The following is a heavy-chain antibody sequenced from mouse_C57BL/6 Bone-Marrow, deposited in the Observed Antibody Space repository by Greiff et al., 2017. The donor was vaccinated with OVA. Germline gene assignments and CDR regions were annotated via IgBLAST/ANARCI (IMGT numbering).Heavy chain of an antibody. V-gene: IGHV1-76*01. Sequence: VKLMESGAELVRPGASVKLSCKASGYTFTDYYINWVKQRPGQGLEWIARIYPGSGNTYYNEKFKGKATLTAEKSSSTAYMQLSSLTSEDSAVYFCARWGTTVAYWYFDVWGTGTTVTVSS. CDR1: GYTFTDYY. J-gene: IGHJ1*03. D-gene: IGHD1-1*01. CDR2: IYPGSGNT. CDR3: ARWGTTVAYWYFDV.